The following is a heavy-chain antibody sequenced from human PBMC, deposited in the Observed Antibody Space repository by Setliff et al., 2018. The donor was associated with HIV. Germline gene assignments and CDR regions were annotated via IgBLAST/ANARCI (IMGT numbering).Heavy chain of an antibody. J-gene: IGHJ5*02. CDR1: GGSVSSPSYY. CDR2: VYNSGIT. CDR3: ATCRHRPSNWFDP. V-gene: IGHV4-39*07. Sequence: PSETLSLTCAVSGGSVSSPSYYWGWTRQPPGKGLEWIGSVYNSGITFKNPSLKSRVSISVDRSGNQFSPRLTSVTAADTAVYYCATCRHRPSNWFDPWGQGTVVTVSS.